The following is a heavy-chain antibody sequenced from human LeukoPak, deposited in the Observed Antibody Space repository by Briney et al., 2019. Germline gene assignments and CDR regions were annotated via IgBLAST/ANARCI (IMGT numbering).Heavy chain of an antibody. CDR2: ISGSGGST. V-gene: IGHV3-23*01. J-gene: IGHJ4*02. CDR3: AKDQYGSGSPGY. Sequence: GGSLRLSCAASGFTFSSYAMSWVRQAPGKGLEWVSAISGSGGSTYYADSVKGRFTISRDNSKNALYLQMNSLRAEDTAVYYCAKDQYGSGSPGYWGQGTLVTVSS. D-gene: IGHD3-10*01. CDR1: GFTFSSYA.